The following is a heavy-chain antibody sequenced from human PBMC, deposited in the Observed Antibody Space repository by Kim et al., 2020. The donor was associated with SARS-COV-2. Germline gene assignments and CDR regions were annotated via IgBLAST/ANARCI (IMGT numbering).Heavy chain of an antibody. Sequence: SETLSLTCTVSGGSISSSSYYWGWIRQPPGKGLEWIGSIYYSGSTYYNPSLKSRVTISVDTSKNQFSLKLSSVTAADTAVYYCARLHPRSSGWYPNWFDPWGQGTLVTVSS. V-gene: IGHV4-39*01. D-gene: IGHD6-19*01. J-gene: IGHJ5*02. CDR3: ARLHPRSSGWYPNWFDP. CDR2: IYYSGST. CDR1: GGSISSSSYY.